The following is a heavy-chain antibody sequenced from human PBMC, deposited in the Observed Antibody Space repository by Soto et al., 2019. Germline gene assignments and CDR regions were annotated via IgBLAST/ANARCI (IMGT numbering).Heavy chain of an antibody. V-gene: IGHV1-69*13. CDR3: AGDYCSSTSCLKIYYYYYGMDV. J-gene: IGHJ6*02. D-gene: IGHD2-2*01. Sequence: ASVKVSCKASGGTFSSYAISWVRQAPGQGLEWMGGIIPIFGTANYAQKFQGRVTITADESTSTAYMELSSLRSEDTAVYYCAGDYCSSTSCLKIYYYYYGMDVWGQGTTVTVSS. CDR2: IIPIFGTA. CDR1: GGTFSSYA.